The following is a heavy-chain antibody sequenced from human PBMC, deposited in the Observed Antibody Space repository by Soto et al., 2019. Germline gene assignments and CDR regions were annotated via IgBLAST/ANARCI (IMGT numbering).Heavy chain of an antibody. J-gene: IGHJ4*02. CDR1: GFTFSSYA. CDR2: ISYDGGNK. V-gene: IGHV3-30-3*01. D-gene: IGHD3-10*01. CDR3: ARPDYGSGSYPDS. Sequence: QVPLVESGGGVVQPGRSLRLSCAASGFTFSSYAMHWVRQAPGKGLEWVAVISYDGGNKYYADSVKGRFTISRDNSKNTLFLQINSLRADDTAVYYCARPDYGSGSYPDSWGQGTLVTVSS.